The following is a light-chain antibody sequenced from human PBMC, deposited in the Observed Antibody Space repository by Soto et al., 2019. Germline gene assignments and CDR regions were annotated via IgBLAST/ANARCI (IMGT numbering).Light chain of an antibody. CDR3: SSYTTTSTVV. Sequence: QSALTQPRSVSGSPGQSVTIACTGTSSDVGGYHYVSWYQHHPGKAPKLMIFNVNERPSGVPARFSGSKSGNTASLTISGLQAEDEADYYCSSYTTTSTVVFGGGTKLTVL. V-gene: IGLV2-11*01. CDR2: NVN. CDR1: SSDVGGYHY. J-gene: IGLJ2*01.